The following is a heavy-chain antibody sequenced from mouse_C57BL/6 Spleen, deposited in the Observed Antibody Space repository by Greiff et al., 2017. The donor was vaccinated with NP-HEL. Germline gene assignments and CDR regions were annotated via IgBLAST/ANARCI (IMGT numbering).Heavy chain of an antibody. Sequence: VQLQQSGPELVKPGASVKISCKTSGYAFSSSWMNWVKQRPGKGLEWIGRIYPGDGDTNYNGKFKGKATLTADKSSSTAYMQLSSLTSEDSAVYFCARYREAMDYWGQGTSVTVSS. J-gene: IGHJ4*01. CDR3: ARYREAMDY. CDR2: IYPGDGDT. CDR1: GYAFSSSW. V-gene: IGHV1-82*01.